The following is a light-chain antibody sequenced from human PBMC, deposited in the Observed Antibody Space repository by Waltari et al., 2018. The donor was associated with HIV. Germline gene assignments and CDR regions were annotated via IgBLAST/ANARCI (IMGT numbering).Light chain of an antibody. J-gene: IGLJ2*01. CDR3: ASHAGSKDV. CDR2: DVS. Sequence: QSALTQPPSASGSPGQSVTISCTETSSDIGAYNYVSWFQQHPGKAPKLMIFDVSKRPSGVPDRFSGSKSGNTASLTVSGLQAEDEADYYCASHAGSKDVFGGGTKLTVL. CDR1: SSDIGAYNY. V-gene: IGLV2-8*01.